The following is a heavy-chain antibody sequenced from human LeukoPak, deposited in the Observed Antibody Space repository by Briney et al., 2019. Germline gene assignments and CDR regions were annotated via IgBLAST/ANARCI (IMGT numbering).Heavy chain of an antibody. V-gene: IGHV1-18*01. CDR2: ISTYNGNT. D-gene: IGHD3-3*01. Sequence: ASVKDSCKASGYTFTSYGISWVRQAPGQGLEWMGWISTYNGNTNYAQKVQGRVTMTTDTSTSTAYMELRSLRSDDTAVYYCARGLRFMEWSTNDAFDIWGQGTMVTVSS. J-gene: IGHJ3*02. CDR3: ARGLRFMEWSTNDAFDI. CDR1: GYTFTSYG.